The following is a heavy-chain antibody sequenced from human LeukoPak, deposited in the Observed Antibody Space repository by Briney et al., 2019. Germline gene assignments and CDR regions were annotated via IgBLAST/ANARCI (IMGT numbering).Heavy chain of an antibody. V-gene: IGHV4-59*01. CDR1: GGSLSGYY. Sequence: SETLSLTCAVYGGSLSGYYWSWIRQSPGKGLEWIGYIYYSGSSNYNPSLKSRVTISVDTSKNQFSLKLSSVTAADTAVYYCARPNRYDLYFDYWGQGTLVTVSS. CDR3: ARPNRYDLYFDY. J-gene: IGHJ4*02. CDR2: IYYSGSS. D-gene: IGHD5-12*01.